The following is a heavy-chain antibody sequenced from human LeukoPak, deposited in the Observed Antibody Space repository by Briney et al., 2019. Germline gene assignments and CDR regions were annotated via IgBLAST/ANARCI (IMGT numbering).Heavy chain of an antibody. J-gene: IGHJ4*02. CDR1: GGSISSYC. Sequence: KPSETLSLTCTVSGGSISSYCWSWIRQPAGKGLEWIGRIYTSGSTNYNPSLKSRVTMSVDTSKNQFSLKLSSVTAADTAVYYCASSTPYYDILTGYYNWGQGTLVTVSS. D-gene: IGHD3-9*01. CDR3: ASSTPYYDILTGYYN. CDR2: IYTSGST. V-gene: IGHV4-4*07.